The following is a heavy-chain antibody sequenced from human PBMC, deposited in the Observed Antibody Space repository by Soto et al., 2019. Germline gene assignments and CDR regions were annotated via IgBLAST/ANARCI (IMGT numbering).Heavy chain of an antibody. D-gene: IGHD6-13*01. CDR3: AKLNLFVSAAAGRGPFDY. CDR1: GLTFSNYA. J-gene: IGHJ4*02. CDR2: VSGSGGNR. Sequence: GGSLRLSCAASGLTFSNYAMTWVRQAPGNGLEWVSAVSGSGGNRYYADSVQGRFTISRDNSKNMLNLQMNSLRAEDTAVYYCAKLNLFVSAAAGRGPFDYWGQGTLVTVSS. V-gene: IGHV3-23*01.